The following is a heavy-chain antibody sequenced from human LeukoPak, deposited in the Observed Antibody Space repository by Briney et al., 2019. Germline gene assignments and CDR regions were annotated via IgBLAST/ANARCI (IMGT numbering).Heavy chain of an antibody. J-gene: IGHJ5*02. Sequence: DPSETLSLTCTVSGGSISSYYWSWIRQPPGKGLEWIGYIYYSGSTNYNPSLKSRVTISVDTSKNQFSLKLSSVTAADTAVYYCARTRAMNWFDPWGQGTLVTVSS. V-gene: IGHV4-59*01. CDR1: GGSISSYY. CDR2: IYYSGST. CDR3: ARTRAMNWFDP.